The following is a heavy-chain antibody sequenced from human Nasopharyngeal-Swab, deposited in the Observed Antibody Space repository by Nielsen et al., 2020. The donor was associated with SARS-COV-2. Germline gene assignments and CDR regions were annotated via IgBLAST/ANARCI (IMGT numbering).Heavy chain of an antibody. Sequence: SETLSLTCSVSGGSISSGSYYWAWIRQPPHKGLEWIGTLYYSGSTYYSPSLKSRVTISIDTSRNQLSLRLSSATAADTAVHYCARYSSLGAVRLAFDIWGQGTMVTVSS. CDR2: LYYSGST. V-gene: IGHV4-39*07. CDR3: ARYSSLGAVRLAFDI. D-gene: IGHD6-6*01. CDR1: GGSISSGSYY. J-gene: IGHJ3*02.